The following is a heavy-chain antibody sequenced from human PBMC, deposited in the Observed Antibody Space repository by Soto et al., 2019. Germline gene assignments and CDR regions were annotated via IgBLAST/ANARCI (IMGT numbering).Heavy chain of an antibody. Sequence: SETLSLTCTVSGGPISSNLYFWVWIRHPPGKGLEWIGHIYYSGSTYYNSSLKSRVTISLDTSKNQFSLKLTSVTAADTAVYYCGRAHRDLQQLVHYYYSMDVWGQGTTVTVSS. J-gene: IGHJ6*02. CDR2: IYYSGST. V-gene: IGHV4-30-4*08. CDR3: GRAHRDLQQLVHYYYSMDV. CDR1: GGPISSNLYF. D-gene: IGHD6-13*01.